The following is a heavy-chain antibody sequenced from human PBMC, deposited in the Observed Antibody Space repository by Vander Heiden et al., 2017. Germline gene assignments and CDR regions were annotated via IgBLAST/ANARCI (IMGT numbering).Heavy chain of an antibody. D-gene: IGHD6-19*01. CDR3: ARDSSYTDSSGRSAWWFDP. V-gene: IGHV1-46*01. CDR2: INPTGDST. CDR1: GYTVTGPY. J-gene: IGHJ5*02. Sequence: QAQLVQSGAEVKQPGASVNVSCKAYGYTVTGPYMHWVRQAPGQGLEWMGIINPTGDSTSYAQKFQGRVTMTRDTSTSTDYMELKSLRSDDTAVYFCARDSSYTDSSGRSAWWFDPWGQGTLVTVSS.